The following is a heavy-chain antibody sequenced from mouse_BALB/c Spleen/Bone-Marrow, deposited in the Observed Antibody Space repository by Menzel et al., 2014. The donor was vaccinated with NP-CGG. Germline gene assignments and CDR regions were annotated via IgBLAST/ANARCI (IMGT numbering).Heavy chain of an antibody. CDR2: IWAGGST. D-gene: IGHD4-1*01. V-gene: IGHV2-9*02. J-gene: IGHJ1*01. CDR1: GFSLTSYG. CDR3: ARDLGRYFDV. Sequence: VKLVESGPGLVAPSQSLSITCTVSGFSLTSYGVHWVRPPPGKGLEWLGVIWAGGSTNYNSALMSRLSISKDNSKSQVFLKMNSLQTDDTAMYYCARDLGRYFDVWGAGTTVTVSS.